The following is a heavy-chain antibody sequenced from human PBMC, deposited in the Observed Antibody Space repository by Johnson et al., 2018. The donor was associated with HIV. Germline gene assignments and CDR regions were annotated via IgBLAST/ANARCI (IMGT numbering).Heavy chain of an antibody. Sequence: LKLSCAASRSSFSTYWMAWVRQAPGKRLEWLTNIKQDGSENYYVDSVKGRFTISRDNAKNTVDLQMNSLRVEDTAVYYCAKVDCGGDTCAGFDPFNLWGQGTLVTVSS. V-gene: IGHV3-7*02. CDR2: IKQDGSEN. J-gene: IGHJ3*01. CDR3: AKVDCGGDTCAGFDPFNL. CDR1: RSSFSTYW. D-gene: IGHD2-21*01.